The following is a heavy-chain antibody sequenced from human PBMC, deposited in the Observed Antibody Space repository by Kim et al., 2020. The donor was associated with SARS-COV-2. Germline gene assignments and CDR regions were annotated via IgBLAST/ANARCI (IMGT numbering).Heavy chain of an antibody. D-gene: IGHD1-26*01. CDR3: ARGGYSGSKEGLVDY. V-gene: IGHV3-74*01. J-gene: IGHJ4*02. Sequence: GRSLRLSCAASGSTFSSYWMHWVRQAPGKGLVWVSRINSDGSSTSYADSVKGRFTISRDNAKNTLYLQMNSLRAEDTAVYYCARGGYSGSKEGLVDYWGQGTLVTVSS. CDR2: INSDGSST. CDR1: GSTFSSYW.